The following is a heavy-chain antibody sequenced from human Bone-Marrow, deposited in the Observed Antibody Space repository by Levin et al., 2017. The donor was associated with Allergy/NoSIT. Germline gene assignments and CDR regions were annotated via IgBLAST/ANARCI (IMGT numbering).Heavy chain of an antibody. CDR2: IIPTFGTA. CDR3: ARGTVIAAINHWFDP. V-gene: IGHV1-69*01. J-gene: IGHJ5*02. D-gene: IGHD2-15*01. CDR1: GARFSHYA. Sequence: PGESLKISCKVSGARFSHYAISWVQQAPKEGLEWMGGIIPTFGTATYAQKFQGRVTITADESTATAYMEMSSLTSEDTAVYFCARGTVIAAINHWFDPWGQGTLVTVSS.